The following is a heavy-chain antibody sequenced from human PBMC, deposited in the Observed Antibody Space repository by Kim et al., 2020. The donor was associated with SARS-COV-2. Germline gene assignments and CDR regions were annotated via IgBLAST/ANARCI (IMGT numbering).Heavy chain of an antibody. CDR3: AKGFYGYYYGMDV. J-gene: IGHJ6*02. V-gene: IGHV3-23*01. D-gene: IGHD3-10*01. Sequence: ADSATGQFTISRDNPKDTLYLQMNSLRAEDTAVYYCAKGFYGYYYGMDVWGQGTTVTVSS.